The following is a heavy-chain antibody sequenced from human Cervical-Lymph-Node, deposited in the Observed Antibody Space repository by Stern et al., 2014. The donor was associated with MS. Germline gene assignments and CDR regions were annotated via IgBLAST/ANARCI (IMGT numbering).Heavy chain of an antibody. CDR3: ASGSLEGFDP. D-gene: IGHD5-24*01. CDR2: ISAYNGNT. Sequence: MQLVESGAEVKKPGASVKVSCKASGYTFTSLGISWVRQAPGHGLEWMGWISAYNGNTTYAQNLQGRVTLTTDTSTSTAYMELRSLTSDDTAAYYCASGSLEGFDPWGQGTLVTVSS. J-gene: IGHJ5*02. CDR1: GYTFTSLG. V-gene: IGHV1-18*01.